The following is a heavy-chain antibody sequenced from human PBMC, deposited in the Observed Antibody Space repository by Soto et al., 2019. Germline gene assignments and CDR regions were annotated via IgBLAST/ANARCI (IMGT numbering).Heavy chain of an antibody. J-gene: IGHJ6*02. V-gene: IGHV5-51*01. CDR2: IYPGDSDT. Sequence: XESLKISCKGSGYSFTSYWIGWVRQMPGKGLDWMGIIYPGDSDTRYSPSFQGQVTISADKSISTAYLQWSSLKASDTAMYYCARYGSGSYYVLSAYYYYGMDVWGQGTTVTVSS. CDR1: GYSFTSYW. D-gene: IGHD3-10*01. CDR3: ARYGSGSYYVLSAYYYYGMDV.